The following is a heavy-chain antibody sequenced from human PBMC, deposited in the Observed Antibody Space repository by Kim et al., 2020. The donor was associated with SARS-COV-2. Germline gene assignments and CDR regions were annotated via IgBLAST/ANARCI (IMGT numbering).Heavy chain of an antibody. D-gene: IGHD3-16*02. J-gene: IGHJ4*02. V-gene: IGHV3-30*01. Sequence: SVKGRFTISRDNSKNTLYLQMNSLRAEDTAVYYCARDSYDYVWGSYRFSYWGQGTLVTVAS. CDR3: ARDSYDYVWGSYRFSY.